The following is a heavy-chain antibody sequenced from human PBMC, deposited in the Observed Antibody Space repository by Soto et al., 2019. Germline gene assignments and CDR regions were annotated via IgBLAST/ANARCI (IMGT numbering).Heavy chain of an antibody. V-gene: IGHV1-3*01. Sequence: QVQLGQSGAEMKKTGASVKLSCKASGITYNTYAIHWVRQAPGQGLEWMGWINAGNGDTRYSQNFQGRVTLTRDTSASTVYMDLDSLKSEDTGVYYCARAISGYVTWGQGTLVTVSS. CDR1: GITYNTYA. CDR3: ARAISGYVT. J-gene: IGHJ4*02. CDR2: INAGNGDT. D-gene: IGHD5-12*01.